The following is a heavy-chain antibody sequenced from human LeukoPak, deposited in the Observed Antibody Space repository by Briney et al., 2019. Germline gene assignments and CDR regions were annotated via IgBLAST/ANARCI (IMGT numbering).Heavy chain of an antibody. CDR1: GFTFSTYA. CDR3: ARPLYSGSFDY. CDR2: ISGSGSTI. V-gene: IGHV3-48*03. Sequence: GGSLRLSCAASGFTFSTYAMNWVRQAPGMGLEWVSYISGSGSTIYYADSVKGRFTISRDNAKNSLYLQMNSLRAEDTAVYYCARPLYSGSFDYWGQGTLVTVSS. D-gene: IGHD3-10*01. J-gene: IGHJ4*02.